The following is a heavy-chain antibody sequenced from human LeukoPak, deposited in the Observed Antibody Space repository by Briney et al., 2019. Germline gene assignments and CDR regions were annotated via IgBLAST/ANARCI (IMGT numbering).Heavy chain of an antibody. V-gene: IGHV3-23*01. Sequence: GGSLGLSCAASGFTFSSYAMSWVRQAPGKGLEWVSSVSGNGGSTYYPDSVKGRFTISRDNSKNTLYLQMNSLRAEDTALYYCAKDQDRSVTTFHYWGQGTLVTVSS. CDR2: VSGNGGST. CDR1: GFTFSSYA. CDR3: AKDQDRSVTTFHY. D-gene: IGHD4-17*01. J-gene: IGHJ4*02.